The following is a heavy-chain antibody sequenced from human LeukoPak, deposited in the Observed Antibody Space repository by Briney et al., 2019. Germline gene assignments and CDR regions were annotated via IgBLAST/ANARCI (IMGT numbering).Heavy chain of an antibody. V-gene: IGHV3-23*01. CDR2: ISGSGGST. J-gene: IGHJ1*01. CDR3: AKQDYYGSGSTFQH. D-gene: IGHD3-10*01. Sequence: GGSLRLSCAASGFTFSSYGMSWVRQAPGKGLEWVSAISGSGGSTYYADSVKGRFTISRDNSKNTLYLQMNSLRAEDTAVYYCAKQDYYGSGSTFQHWGQGTLVTVSS. CDR1: GFTFSSYG.